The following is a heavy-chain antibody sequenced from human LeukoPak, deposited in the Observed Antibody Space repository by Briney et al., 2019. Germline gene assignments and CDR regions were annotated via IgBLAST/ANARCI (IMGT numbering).Heavy chain of an antibody. CDR3: TREVERGGGYWGGDY. D-gene: IGHD7-27*01. CDR1: VYHFGEYA. Sequence: QPGRSLRLSCTGSVYHFGEYAVNWVRHAPGKGLEWVRLITTKAAGGPPEYAASVRGRFTISRDDSKSIAYLQLNSLKSEDTAVYFCTREVERGGGYWGGDYWGQGTLVTVSS. V-gene: IGHV3-49*04. CDR2: ITTKAAGGPP. J-gene: IGHJ4*02.